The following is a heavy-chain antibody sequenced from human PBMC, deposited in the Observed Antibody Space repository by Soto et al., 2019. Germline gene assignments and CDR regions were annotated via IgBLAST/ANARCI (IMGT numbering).Heavy chain of an antibody. V-gene: IGHV1-69*13. CDR3: ARSPSNIVVVPAAIYFQH. CDR2: IIPIFGTA. Sequence: GASVKVSCKASGGTFSSYAISWVRQAPGQGLEWMGGIIPIFGTANYAQKFQGRVTITADESTSTAYMELSSLRSEDTAVYYCARSPSNIVVVPAAIYFQHWGQGTLVTVSS. J-gene: IGHJ1*01. D-gene: IGHD2-2*01. CDR1: GGTFSSYA.